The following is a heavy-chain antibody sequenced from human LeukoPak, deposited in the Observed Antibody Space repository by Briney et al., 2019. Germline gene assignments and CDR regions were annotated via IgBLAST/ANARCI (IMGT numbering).Heavy chain of an antibody. CDR3: ARSKGQQLVQYYFDY. J-gene: IGHJ4*02. D-gene: IGHD6-13*01. Sequence: ASVKVSCKASGYTFTGYYMHWVRQAPGQGLEWMGWINPNSGGTNYAQKFQGRVNMTRDTSISTAYMELSRLRSDDTAVYYCARSKGQQLVQYYFDYWGQGTLVTVSS. CDR2: INPNSGGT. V-gene: IGHV1-2*02. CDR1: GYTFTGYY.